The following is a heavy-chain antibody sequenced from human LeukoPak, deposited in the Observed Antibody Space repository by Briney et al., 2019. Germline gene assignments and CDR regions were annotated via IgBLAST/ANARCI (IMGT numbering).Heavy chain of an antibody. D-gene: IGHD3-22*01. CDR1: GYSLTSYW. V-gene: IGHV5-51*01. Sequence: GESLKISCKGSGYSLTSYWIGWVRQMPGKGLERMGIIYPGDSDTRYSPSFQGQVTISADKSISTAYLQWSSLKASDTAMYYCARRGASKYYYDSSGADDLDYWGQGTLVTVSS. J-gene: IGHJ4*02. CDR3: ARRGASKYYYDSSGADDLDY. CDR2: IYPGDSDT.